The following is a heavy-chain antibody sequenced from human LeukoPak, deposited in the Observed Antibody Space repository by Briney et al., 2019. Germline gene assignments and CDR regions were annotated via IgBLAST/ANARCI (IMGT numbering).Heavy chain of an antibody. CDR2: ISGSGGST. D-gene: IGHD3-22*01. Sequence: PGGSLRLSCAASGFTFSSYAMSWVRQAPGKGLEWVSAISGSGGSTYYADSVKGRFTISRDNSKNTLYLQMNSLRAEDTAIYYCTRSGYRHPYHFDSWGQGTLVTVSS. CDR1: GFTFSSYA. J-gene: IGHJ4*02. CDR3: TRSGYRHPYHFDS. V-gene: IGHV3-23*01.